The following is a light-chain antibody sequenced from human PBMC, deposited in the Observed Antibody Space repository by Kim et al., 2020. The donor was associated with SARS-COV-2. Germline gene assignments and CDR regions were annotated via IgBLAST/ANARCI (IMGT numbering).Light chain of an antibody. CDR3: QQYEALPQT. CDR2: AAS. Sequence: DIQMTQSPSSLSASVGDRVTITCQASHNINNYLGWYQEKPGKAPKVLIYAASNLEPGVPSRFSGGGFGTDFSLTISSLQPEDTATYFCQQYEALPQTFGQGTKLEI. V-gene: IGKV1-33*01. J-gene: IGKJ2*01. CDR1: HNINNY.